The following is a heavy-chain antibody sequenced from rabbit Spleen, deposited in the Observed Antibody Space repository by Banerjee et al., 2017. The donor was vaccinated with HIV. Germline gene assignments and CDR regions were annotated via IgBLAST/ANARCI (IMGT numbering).Heavy chain of an antibody. CDR2: IRGGSSGSI. J-gene: IGHJ6*01. CDR1: GFSFSSNYD. CDR3: ARGSATMTMVITGYYLSL. V-gene: IGHV1S40*01. D-gene: IGHD2-1*01. Sequence: VESGGGLVKPGASPTLTCTASGFSFSSNYDMCWVRQAPGKGLEWIACIRGGSSGSIYYANWAKGRFTITKTSSTVDLKMTSLTAADTATYFCARGSATMTMVITGYYLSLWGPGTLVTVS.